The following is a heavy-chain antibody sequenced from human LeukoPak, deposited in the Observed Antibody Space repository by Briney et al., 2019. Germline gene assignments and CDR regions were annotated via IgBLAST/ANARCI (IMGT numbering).Heavy chain of an antibody. CDR1: GFTFSSYA. CDR3: AKDSLTYYYDSSGYFEY. D-gene: IGHD3-22*01. J-gene: IGHJ4*02. CDR2: ISGSGGST. V-gene: IGHV3-23*01. Sequence: GGSLRLSCAASGFTFSSYAMSWVRQAPGKGLEWVSAISGSGGSTYYADSVKGRFTISRDNSKNTLYLQMNSLRAEDTAVYYCAKDSLTYYYDSSGYFEYWGQGTLVTVSS.